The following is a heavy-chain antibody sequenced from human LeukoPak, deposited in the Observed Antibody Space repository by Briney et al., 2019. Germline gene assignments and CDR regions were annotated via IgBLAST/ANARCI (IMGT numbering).Heavy chain of an antibody. CDR2: IYHSGST. CDR1: GGSFSGYY. J-gene: IGHJ2*01. D-gene: IGHD3-3*01. V-gene: IGHV4-34*01. CDR3: ARSVQFWSGYYTGWYFDL. Sequence: SETLSLTCAVYGGSFSGYYWSWIRQPPGKGLEWIGEIYHSGSTNYNPSLKSRVTISVDKSKNQFSLKLSSVTAADTAVYYCARSVQFWSGYYTGWYFDLWGRGTLVTVSS.